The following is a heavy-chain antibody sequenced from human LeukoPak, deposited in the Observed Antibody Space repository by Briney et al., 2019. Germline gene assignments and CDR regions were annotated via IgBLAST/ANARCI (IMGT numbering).Heavy chain of an antibody. V-gene: IGHV4-59*01. CDR1: GGSISSYY. Sequence: SETLSLTCTVSGGSISSYYWSWLRQPPGKGLEWIGYIYYSGSTNYNPSLKSRVTISVDTSKNQFSLKLSSVTAADTAVYYCARGRYDFWSGYPYYFDYWGQGTLVTVSS. J-gene: IGHJ4*02. CDR3: ARGRYDFWSGYPYYFDY. D-gene: IGHD3-3*01. CDR2: IYYSGST.